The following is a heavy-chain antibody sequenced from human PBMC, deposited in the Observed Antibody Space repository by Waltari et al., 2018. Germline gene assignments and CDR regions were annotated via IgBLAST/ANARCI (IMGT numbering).Heavy chain of an antibody. CDR1: GGTFSSYT. CDR2: IIPILGIA. V-gene: IGHV1-69*08. J-gene: IGHJ3*02. CDR3: ARDFEAAAARRSAFDI. Sequence: QVQLVQSGAEVKKPGSSVKVSCKASGGTFSSYTISWVRQAPGQGLEWMGRIIPILGIANYAQKFQGRVTITADKSTSTAYMELSSLRSEDTAVYYCARDFEAAAARRSAFDIWGQGTMVTVSS. D-gene: IGHD6-13*01.